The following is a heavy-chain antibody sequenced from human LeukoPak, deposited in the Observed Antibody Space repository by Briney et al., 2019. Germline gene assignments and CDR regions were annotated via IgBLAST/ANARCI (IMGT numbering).Heavy chain of an antibody. CDR2: IYPGDSDT. V-gene: IGHV5-51*01. CDR3: ARASGSYYYYMDV. CDR1: GYSFTSYW. J-gene: IGHJ6*03. D-gene: IGHD1-26*01. Sequence: GESLKISCKSSGYSFTSYWIGWVSQMPGKGLEWMGIIYPGDSDTRYSPSFQGQVTISADKSISTAYLQWSSLKASDTAMYYCARASGSYYYYMDVWGKGTTVTVSS.